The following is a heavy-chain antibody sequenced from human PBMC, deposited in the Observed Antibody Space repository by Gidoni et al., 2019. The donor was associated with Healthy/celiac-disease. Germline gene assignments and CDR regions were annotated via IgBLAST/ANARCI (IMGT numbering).Heavy chain of an antibody. D-gene: IGHD3-9*01. CDR2: IYYSGST. CDR1: GGSISSSSYY. CDR3: ASNFDWLLHFDY. Sequence: QLQLQESGPGLVKPSETLSLTCTVSGGSISSSSYYWGWIRQPPGKGLEWIGSIYYSGSTYYNPSLKSLVTISVDTSKNQFSLKLSSVTAADTAVYYGASNFDWLLHFDYWGQGTLVTVSS. V-gene: IGHV4-39*01. J-gene: IGHJ4*02.